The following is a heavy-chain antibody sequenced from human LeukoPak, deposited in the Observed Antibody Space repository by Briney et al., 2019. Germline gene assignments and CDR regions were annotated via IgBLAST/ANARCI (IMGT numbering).Heavy chain of an antibody. D-gene: IGHD1-26*01. CDR2: IIGSGDTT. Sequence: GGSLRLSCAASGSTFGSYAMSWVRQSPGKGLQWVSAIIGSGDTTWYADSVKGRFTISRDNSKNTLYLQMNSLRAEDTALYFCARRGEWELRGNFDSWGQGTLVTVSS. V-gene: IGHV3-23*01. CDR1: GSTFGSYA. J-gene: IGHJ4*02. CDR3: ARRGEWELRGNFDS.